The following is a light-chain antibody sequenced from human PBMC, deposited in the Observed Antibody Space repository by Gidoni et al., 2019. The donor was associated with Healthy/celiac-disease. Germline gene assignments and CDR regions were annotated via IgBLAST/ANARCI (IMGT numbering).Light chain of an antibody. CDR1: SSDVGGYHY. Sequence: QSALTQPASVSGSPGQSITISCTGTSSDVGGYHYVSWYQQHPVKAPKLMIYEVSNRPSGVSNRFSGSKSGNTASLTISGLKAEDEADYYCSSYTSSSTSVVFGGGTKLTVL. V-gene: IGLV2-14*01. J-gene: IGLJ2*01. CDR3: SSYTSSSTSVV. CDR2: EVS.